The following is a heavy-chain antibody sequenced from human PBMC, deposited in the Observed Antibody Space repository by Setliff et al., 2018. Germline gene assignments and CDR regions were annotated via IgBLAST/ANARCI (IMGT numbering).Heavy chain of an antibody. D-gene: IGHD3-10*01. CDR1: GGTFSSYA. CDR2: MNPNSGNT. Sequence: WASVKVSCKASGGTFSSYAISWVRQAPGQGLEWMGWMNPNSGNTGYAQKFQGRVTMTRNTSISTAYMELSSLRSEDTAVYYCARGGSGSYYWYWGQGTLVTVSS. J-gene: IGHJ4*02. V-gene: IGHV1-8*02. CDR3: ARGGSGSYYWY.